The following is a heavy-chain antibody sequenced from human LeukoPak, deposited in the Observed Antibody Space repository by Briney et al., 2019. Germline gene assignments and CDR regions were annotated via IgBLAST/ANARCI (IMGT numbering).Heavy chain of an antibody. Sequence: EASVKVSCKASGYTFTSYGISWVRQAPGQGLEWMGWINPNSGGTNYAQKFQGRVTMTRDTSISTAYMEMSRLRSDDTAVYYCAREIWSYYYGSGNNEAFDIWGQGTMVTVSS. V-gene: IGHV1-2*02. CDR3: AREIWSYYYGSGNNEAFDI. D-gene: IGHD3-10*01. CDR1: GYTFTSYG. J-gene: IGHJ3*02. CDR2: INPNSGGT.